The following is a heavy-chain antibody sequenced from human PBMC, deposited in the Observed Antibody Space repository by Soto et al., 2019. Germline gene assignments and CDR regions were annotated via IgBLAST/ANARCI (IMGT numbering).Heavy chain of an antibody. CDR1: GFTFSSYA. V-gene: IGHV3-23*01. CDR3: ASRTSGWYFDY. CDR2: ISGSGGST. J-gene: IGHJ4*02. D-gene: IGHD6-19*01. Sequence: EVQLLESGGGLVQPGGSLRLSCTASGFTFSSYAMNWVRQAPGKGLEWVSVISGSGGSTSYADSVKGRFTISRDNSKNPLYLPMNSLRAEDTAVYYCASRTSGWYFDYWGQGTLVTVSS.